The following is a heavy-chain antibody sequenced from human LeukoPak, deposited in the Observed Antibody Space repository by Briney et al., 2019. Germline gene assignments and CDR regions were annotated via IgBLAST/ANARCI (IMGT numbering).Heavy chain of an antibody. J-gene: IGHJ4*02. CDR1: GGTFSSYA. Sequence: SVKVSCKASGGTFSSYAISWVRQAPGQGLEWMGGIIPIFGTANHAQKFQGRVTITTDESTSTAYMELSSLRSEDTAVYYCARTKSSSWQLDYWGQGTLVTVSS. CDR3: ARTKSSSWQLDY. V-gene: IGHV1-69*05. CDR2: IIPIFGTA. D-gene: IGHD6-13*01.